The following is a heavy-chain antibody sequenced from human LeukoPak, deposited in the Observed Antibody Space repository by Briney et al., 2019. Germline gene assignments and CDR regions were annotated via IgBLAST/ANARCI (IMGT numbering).Heavy chain of an antibody. V-gene: IGHV1-18*01. D-gene: IGHD2-2*01. CDR3: ARSPRWVGYCSSTSCPEGAFDI. CDR1: GYTFTSYG. J-gene: IGHJ3*02. CDR2: ISAYNGNT. Sequence: GASVKVSCKASGYTFTSYGISWVRQAPGQGLEWMGWISAYNGNTNYAQKLQGRVTMTTDTSTSTAYMELRSLRSDDTAVYYCARSPRWVGYCSSTSCPEGAFDIWGQGTMVTVSS.